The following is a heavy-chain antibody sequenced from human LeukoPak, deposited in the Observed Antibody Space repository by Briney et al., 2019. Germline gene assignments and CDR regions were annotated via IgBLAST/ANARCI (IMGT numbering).Heavy chain of an antibody. CDR2: INPNSGGT. Sequence: ASVKVSCKASGYTFTGYYMHWVRQAPGQGLEWMGWINPNSGGTNYAQKFQGRDTMTRDTSISTAYMELSRLRSDDTAVYYCAKSWNYYDSSGDDALDIWGQGTMVTVSS. CDR1: GYTFTGYY. CDR3: AKSWNYYDSSGDDALDI. V-gene: IGHV1-2*02. J-gene: IGHJ3*02. D-gene: IGHD3-22*01.